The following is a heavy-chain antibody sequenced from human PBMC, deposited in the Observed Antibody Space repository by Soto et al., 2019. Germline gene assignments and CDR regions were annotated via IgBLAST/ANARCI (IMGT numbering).Heavy chain of an antibody. Sequence: ASVKVSCKASGYTFTSYGISWVRQAPGQGLEWMGWISAYNGNTNYAQKLQGRVTMTTDTSTSTAYMELRSLRSDDTAVYYCARQRGYSGYDLTRETPGYYYYYTDVWGKGTTVTVSS. D-gene: IGHD5-12*01. CDR1: GYTFTSYG. CDR3: ARQRGYSGYDLTRETPGYYYYYTDV. J-gene: IGHJ6*03. V-gene: IGHV1-18*01. CDR2: ISAYNGNT.